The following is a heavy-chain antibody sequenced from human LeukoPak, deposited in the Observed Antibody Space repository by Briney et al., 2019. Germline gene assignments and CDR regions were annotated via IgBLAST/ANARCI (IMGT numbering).Heavy chain of an antibody. V-gene: IGHV3-30*04. J-gene: IGHJ4*02. Sequence: GRSLRLSCAASGFAFGRYTMHWVRQAPGKGLEWVAVTSYDGRNRYYADSVKGRFTISRDNSNNTLYLQMNSLRTEDTAMYYCARSTGYFDYWGQGTLVTVSS. CDR3: ARSTGYFDY. D-gene: IGHD2-8*02. CDR1: GFAFGRYT. CDR2: TSYDGRNR.